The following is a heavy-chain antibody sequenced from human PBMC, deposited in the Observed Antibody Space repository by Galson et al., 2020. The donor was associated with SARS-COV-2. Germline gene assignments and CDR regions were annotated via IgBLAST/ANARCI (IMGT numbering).Heavy chain of an antibody. Sequence: GESLKISCAASGFTFSSYAMHWVRQAPGKGLEWVAVISYDGSNKYYADSVKGRFTISRDNSKNTLYLQMNSLRAEDTAVYYCARPLSGGYYASLDYWGQGTLVTVSS. CDR3: ARPLSGGYYASLDY. D-gene: IGHD3-22*01. J-gene: IGHJ4*02. CDR1: GFTFSSYA. V-gene: IGHV3-30*04. CDR2: ISYDGSNK.